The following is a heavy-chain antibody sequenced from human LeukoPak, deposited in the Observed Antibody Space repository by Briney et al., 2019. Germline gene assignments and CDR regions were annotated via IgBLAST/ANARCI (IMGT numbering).Heavy chain of an antibody. Sequence: GGSLRLSCAASGFTFSSYWMSWVRQAPGKGLEWVANIKQDGSEKYYVDSVKGRFTISRDNAKNSLYLQMNSLRAEDTAVYYCARGRYYYDSSGYYRSRGNYYYYMDVWGKGTTVTISS. CDR3: ARGRYYYDSSGYYRSRGNYYYYMDV. CDR1: GFTFSSYW. J-gene: IGHJ6*03. CDR2: IKQDGSEK. D-gene: IGHD3-22*01. V-gene: IGHV3-7*01.